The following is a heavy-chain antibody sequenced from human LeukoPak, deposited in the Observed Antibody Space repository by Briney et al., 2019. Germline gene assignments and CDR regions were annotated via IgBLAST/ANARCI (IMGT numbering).Heavy chain of an antibody. CDR1: GFTFGNYP. CDR3: AKDRGYTTGRDFDF. J-gene: IGHJ4*02. Sequence: GGSLRLSCAAPGFTFGNYPFSWVRQAPGKGLEWVSVVSANGVSTLYANSVKGRFTISRDNFVNTLYLQMSSLRAEDTAVYYCAKDRGYTTGRDFDFWGQGALVTVSS. D-gene: IGHD3-10*01. V-gene: IGHV3-23*01. CDR2: VSANGVST.